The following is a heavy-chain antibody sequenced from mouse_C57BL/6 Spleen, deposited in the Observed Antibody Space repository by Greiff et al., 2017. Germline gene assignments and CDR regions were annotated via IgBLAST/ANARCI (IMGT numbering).Heavy chain of an antibody. J-gene: IGHJ2*01. CDR3: ARGTTVVAPGYFDY. D-gene: IGHD1-1*01. CDR1: GYTFTTYP. Sequence: MQQSGAELVKPGASVKMSCKASGYTFTTYPIEWMKQNHGKSLEWIGNFHPYNDDTKYNEKFKGKATLTVEKSSSTVYLELSRVTSDDSAVYYCARGTTVVAPGYFDYWGQGTTLTVSS. V-gene: IGHV1-47*01. CDR2: FHPYNDDT.